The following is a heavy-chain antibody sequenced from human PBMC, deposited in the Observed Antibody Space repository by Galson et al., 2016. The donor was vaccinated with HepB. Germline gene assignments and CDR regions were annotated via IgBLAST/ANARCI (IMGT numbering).Heavy chain of an antibody. J-gene: IGHJ6*02. CDR2: IYTDGKF. D-gene: IGHD1-14*01. CDR1: GASISNHY. V-gene: IGHV4-4*07. CDR3: ARSNTSGRDFYFYYGLDV. Sequence: SETLSLTCIVSGASISNHYWTWIRQPAGKGLEWIGRIYTDGKFNYNPSLRSRVALSLDTSKSQISLELSSVTAADTAVYYCARSNTSGRDFYFYYGLDVWGQGTTVTVSS.